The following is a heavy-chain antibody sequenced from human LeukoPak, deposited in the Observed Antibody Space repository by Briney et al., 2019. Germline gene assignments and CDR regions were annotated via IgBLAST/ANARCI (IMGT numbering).Heavy chain of an antibody. CDR3: AREGYIRNYSYMDV. CDR1: GDCVSSNSAA. D-gene: IGHD2-15*01. J-gene: IGHJ6*03. CDR2: TYSRSKWYY. V-gene: IGHV6-1*01. Sequence: SQTVSLTCAISGDCVSSNSAAWNWIRQSPSRGLEWLGRTYSRSKWYYEYAPSVKSRITVNPDTSKIQFSLQLSSVTSEDTAAYYCAREGYIRNYSYMDVWGKGTTATVSS.